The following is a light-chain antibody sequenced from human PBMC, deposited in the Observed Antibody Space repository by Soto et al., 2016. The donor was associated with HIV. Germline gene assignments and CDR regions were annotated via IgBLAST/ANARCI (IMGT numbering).Light chain of an antibody. Sequence: SYELTQPPSVSVSPGQTAIITCSGDKLDTLYTCWYQQRPGQSPVVVIYQDNKRPSGIPERFSGSSSGSTATLTISGTQPMDEADYYCQTWDSSTHVIFGGGTKLTVL. CDR1: KLDTLY. J-gene: IGLJ2*01. CDR3: QTWDSSTHVI. CDR2: QDN. V-gene: IGLV3-1*01.